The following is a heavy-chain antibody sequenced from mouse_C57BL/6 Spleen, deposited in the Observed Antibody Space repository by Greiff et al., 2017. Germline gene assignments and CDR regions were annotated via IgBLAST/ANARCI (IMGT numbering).Heavy chain of an antibody. Sequence: EVQLQQSGPELVKPGASVKIPCKASGYTFTDYNMDWVKQSHGKSLEWIGDINPNNGGTIYNQKFKGKATLTVDKSSSTAYMELRSLTSEDTAVYYCARRWYGNYAFAYWGQGTLVTVSA. CDR2: INPNNGGT. CDR3: ARRWYGNYAFAY. D-gene: IGHD2-10*02. CDR1: GYTFTDYN. J-gene: IGHJ3*01. V-gene: IGHV1-18*01.